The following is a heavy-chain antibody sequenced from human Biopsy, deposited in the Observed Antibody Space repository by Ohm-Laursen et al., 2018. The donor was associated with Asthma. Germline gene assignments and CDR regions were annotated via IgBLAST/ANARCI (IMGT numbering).Heavy chain of an antibody. J-gene: IGHJ1*01. CDR3: VRTFHFWSPYHAEHYQL. D-gene: IGHD3-3*01. CDR1: GFTFSSYG. V-gene: IGHV3-30*03. Sequence: SLRLSCTASGFTFSSYGMYWVRQAPGKGLEWVAVISYDGSNKYYADSVKGRFTISRDNSKNTLYLQMNSLRAEDTAVYYCVRTFHFWSPYHAEHYQLWGQGTLVTVSS. CDR2: ISYDGSNK.